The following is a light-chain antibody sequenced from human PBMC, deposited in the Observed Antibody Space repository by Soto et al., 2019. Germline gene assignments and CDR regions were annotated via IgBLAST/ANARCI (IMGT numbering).Light chain of an antibody. CDR1: QSVSSTY. J-gene: IGKJ4*01. CDR3: QQYGSSPLT. V-gene: IGKV3-20*01. CDR2: GAS. Sequence: DIVLTQSPGTLSLSPGERATLSCRASQSVSSTYLAWYQQNPGQAPRLLSYGASSRATGIPDRFSGGGSGTDFTLTISRLEPEDFAVYYCQQYGSSPLTFGGGTKVEIK.